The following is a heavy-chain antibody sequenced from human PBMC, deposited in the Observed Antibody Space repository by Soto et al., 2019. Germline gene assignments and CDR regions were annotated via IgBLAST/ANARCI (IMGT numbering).Heavy chain of an antibody. V-gene: IGHV3-30*18. CDR3: AKDGSVVATTPDFDY. Sequence: QVQLVESGGGVVQPGRSLRLSCAASGFTFSSYGMHWVRQAPGKGLEWVAVISYDGSYKYYADSMKGRVTISRDNSKNTLYVQMNSLRAEDTAVYYCAKDGSVVATTPDFDYWGQGTLVTVSS. CDR2: ISYDGSYK. J-gene: IGHJ4*02. CDR1: GFTFSSYG. D-gene: IGHD5-12*01.